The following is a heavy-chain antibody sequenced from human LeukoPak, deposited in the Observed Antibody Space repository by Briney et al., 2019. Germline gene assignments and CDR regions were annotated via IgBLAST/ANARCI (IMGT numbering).Heavy chain of an antibody. D-gene: IGHD1-26*01. V-gene: IGHV1-3*01. J-gene: IGHJ4*02. Sequence: ASVTVSCKASGYTFTSYAMHWVRQAPGQRLEWMGWINAGNGNTKYSQKFQGRVTMTTDTSTSTAYMELRSLRSDDTAVYYCARGLRGPLDYWGQGTLVTVSS. CDR2: INAGNGNT. CDR1: GYTFTSYA. CDR3: ARGLRGPLDY.